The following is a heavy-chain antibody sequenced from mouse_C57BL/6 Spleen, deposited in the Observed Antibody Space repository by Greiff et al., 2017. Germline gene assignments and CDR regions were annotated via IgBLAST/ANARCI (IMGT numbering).Heavy chain of an antibody. Sequence: QVQLQQPGAELVKPGASVKLSCKASGYTFTSYWMQWVKQRPGQGLEWIGEIDPSDSYTNYNQKFKGKATLTVDTSSSTAYMQLSSLTSEDSAVYYCARNYDPGYYYAMDYWGQGTSVTVSS. CDR3: ARNYDPGYYYAMDY. D-gene: IGHD2-4*01. CDR1: GYTFTSYW. J-gene: IGHJ4*01. V-gene: IGHV1-50*01. CDR2: IDPSDSYT.